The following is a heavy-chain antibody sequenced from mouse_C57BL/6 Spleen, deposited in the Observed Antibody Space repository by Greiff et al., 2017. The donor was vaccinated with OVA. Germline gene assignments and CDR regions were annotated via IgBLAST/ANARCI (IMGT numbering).Heavy chain of an antibody. CDR3: ARRVYGSSSYFDY. D-gene: IGHD1-1*01. J-gene: IGHJ2*01. Sequence: QVQLQQPGAELVKPGASVKLSCKASGYTFTSYWMHWVKQRPGQGLEWIGMIHPNSGSTNYNEKFKSKATLTVDKSSSTAYMQLSSLTSEDSAVYYCARRVYGSSSYFDYWGQGTTLTVSS. V-gene: IGHV1-64*01. CDR1: GYTFTSYW. CDR2: IHPNSGST.